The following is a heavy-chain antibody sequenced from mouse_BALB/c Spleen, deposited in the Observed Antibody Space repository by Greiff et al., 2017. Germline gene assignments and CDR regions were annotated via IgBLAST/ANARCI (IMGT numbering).Heavy chain of an antibody. V-gene: IGHV1-69*02. CDR3: ARKGLLDWYFDV. CDR2: IDPSDSYT. D-gene: IGHD2-3*01. J-gene: IGHJ1*01. Sequence: VQLQQPGAELVKPGASVKLSCKASGYTFTSYWMHWVKQRPGQGLEWIGEIDPSDSYTNYNQKFKGKATLTVDKSSSTAYMQLSSLTSEDSAVYYCARKGLLDWYFDVWGAGTTVTVSS. CDR1: GYTFTSYW.